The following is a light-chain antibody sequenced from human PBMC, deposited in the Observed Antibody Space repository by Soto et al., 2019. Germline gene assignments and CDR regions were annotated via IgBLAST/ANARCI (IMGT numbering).Light chain of an antibody. CDR2: GAS. CDR1: QSVISY. Sequence: EIVMTQSPSTLSVSPGERATLSCRASQSVISYLAWYQQKPGQAPNLLIYGASTRATGIPARFSGSGSGTEFSLTISSLQYAEFSVYYCQQYNNWPPYTFGQGTKLEIK. J-gene: IGKJ2*01. V-gene: IGKV3-15*01. CDR3: QQYNNWPPYT.